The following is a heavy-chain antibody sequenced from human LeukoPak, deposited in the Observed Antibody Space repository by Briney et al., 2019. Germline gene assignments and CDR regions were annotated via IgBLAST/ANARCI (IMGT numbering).Heavy chain of an antibody. D-gene: IGHD3-10*01. J-gene: IGHJ5*02. V-gene: IGHV3-21*01. CDR1: GFTFSSYS. CDR3: ARHEWWGSATYYKSLWFDP. CDR2: ISSSSSYK. Sequence: KPGGSLRLSCVASGFTFSSYSMNWVRQAPGKGLEWVSSISSSSSYKYYTDSVKGRFTISRDNAKNSLYLQMNSLRAEDTAVYYCARHEWWGSATYYKSLWFDPWGQGTLVTVSS.